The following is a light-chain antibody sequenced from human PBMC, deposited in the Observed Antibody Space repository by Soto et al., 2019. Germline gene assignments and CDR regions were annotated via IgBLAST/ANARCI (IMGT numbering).Light chain of an antibody. CDR1: QSISSW. CDR2: DTF. Sequence: DIQMTQYPSSLSASVGDRGSITCRASQSISSWLAWYQQKPGKAPKLLMFDTFSLESGVPSRFSGSRSGTEFTRSISCLQPDDYATYYCQQYNSYSPLTFGGGTKV. J-gene: IGKJ4*01. CDR3: QQYNSYSPLT. V-gene: IGKV1-5*01.